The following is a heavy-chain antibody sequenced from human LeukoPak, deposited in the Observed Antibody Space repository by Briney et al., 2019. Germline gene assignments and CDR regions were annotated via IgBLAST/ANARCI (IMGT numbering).Heavy chain of an antibody. Sequence: GASVKVSCKASGYTFTGYYMHWVRQAPGQGLEWMGWINPNSGGTSYAQKFQGRVTMTRDTSISTAYMELSRLRSDDTAVYYCARSEYQPDNWFDPRGQGTLVTVSS. J-gene: IGHJ5*02. CDR3: ARSEYQPDNWFDP. V-gene: IGHV1-2*02. CDR2: INPNSGGT. CDR1: GYTFTGYY. D-gene: IGHD2-2*01.